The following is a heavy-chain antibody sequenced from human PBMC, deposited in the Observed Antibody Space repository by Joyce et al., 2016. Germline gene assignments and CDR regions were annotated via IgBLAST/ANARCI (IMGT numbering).Heavy chain of an antibody. CDR1: GGSINSSSHY. CDR2: VFYTGRN. V-gene: IGHV4-39*07. Sequence: QLQLQESGPGLVKPSETLSFTCSVSGGSINSSSHYWGWIRQPPGKGLEWIGTVFYTGRNSYNPSLTSRVTISLDTSKHQFSLIVKSVTASDTAVYYCARDRVAVAGSNWFDPWGQGTLVTVSS. J-gene: IGHJ5*02. CDR3: ARDRVAVAGSNWFDP. D-gene: IGHD6-19*01.